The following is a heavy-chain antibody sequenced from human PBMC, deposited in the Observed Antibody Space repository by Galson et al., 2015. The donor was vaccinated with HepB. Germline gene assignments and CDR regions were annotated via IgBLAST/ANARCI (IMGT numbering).Heavy chain of an antibody. CDR1: GYTFTGYY. CDR2: INPNSGGT. Sequence: SVKVSCKASGYTFTGYYMHWVRQAPGQGLEWMGWINPNSGGTHYAQKFQGRVTMTRDTSISTAYMELSRLRSDDTAVYYCAKGLGEGTLRITMIVVLPNSFDPSGQGTLVTVSS. J-gene: IGHJ5*02. V-gene: IGHV1-2*02. D-gene: IGHD3-22*01. CDR3: AKGLGEGTLRITMIVVLPNSFDP.